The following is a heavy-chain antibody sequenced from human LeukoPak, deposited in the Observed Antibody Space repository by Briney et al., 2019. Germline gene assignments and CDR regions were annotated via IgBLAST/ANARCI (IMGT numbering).Heavy chain of an antibody. D-gene: IGHD3-22*01. CDR3: ARDRTPKSYYYDSSGSEEDAFDI. CDR2: IYYSGST. CDR1: GGSISSYY. V-gene: IGHV4-59*12. J-gene: IGHJ3*02. Sequence: PSETLSLTCTVSGGSISSYYWSWIRQPPGKGLEWIGYIYYSGSTNYNPSLKSRVTISVDTSKNQFSLKLSSVTAADTAVYYCARDRTPKSYYYDSSGSEEDAFDIWGQGTMVTVSS.